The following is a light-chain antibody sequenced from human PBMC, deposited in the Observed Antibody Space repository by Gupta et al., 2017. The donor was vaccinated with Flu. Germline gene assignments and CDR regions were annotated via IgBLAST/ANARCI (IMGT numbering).Light chain of an antibody. V-gene: IGLV3-21*02. J-gene: IGLJ3*02. CDR3: QVGDARSDQWV. CDR1: KIVSNN. CDR2: EDF. Sequence: KIVSNNVHRDQPKPGQAPGLLVYEDFGRRSESAERFSGSNTENTATLTSSRVEAEDEADYYCQVGDARSDQWVFGGGTKLTVL.